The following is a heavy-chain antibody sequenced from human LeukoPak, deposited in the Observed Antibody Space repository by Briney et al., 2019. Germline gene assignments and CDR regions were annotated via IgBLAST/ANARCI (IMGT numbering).Heavy chain of an antibody. V-gene: IGHV3-11*03. CDR1: EFTFSDYY. CDR2: ISSSSSYT. Sequence: GGSLRLSCAASEFTFSDYYMSWIRQAPGKGLEWVSCISSSSSYTNYADSVKGRFTISRDNAKNSLYLQMNSLRAEDTAVYYCARRDYYGSGSSAYFDYWGQGTLVTVSS. CDR3: ARRDYYGSGSSAYFDY. D-gene: IGHD3-10*01. J-gene: IGHJ4*02.